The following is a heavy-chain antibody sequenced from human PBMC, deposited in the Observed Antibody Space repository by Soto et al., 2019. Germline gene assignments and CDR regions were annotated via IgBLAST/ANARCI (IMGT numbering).Heavy chain of an antibody. Sequence: QVQLVQSGAEVKKPGSSVKVSCKASGGTFSSYAISWVRQAPGQGLEWMGGFIAIFGAANYAQKFQGRVTFPSDETTSKAYMELRCMRSEDRVVYYCAGHVLAAGYYYGMDVWGQGTTVTVPS. CDR3: AGHVLAAGYYYGMDV. CDR2: FIAIFGAA. V-gene: IGHV1-69*05. D-gene: IGHD2-8*02. CDR1: GGTFSSYA. J-gene: IGHJ6*02.